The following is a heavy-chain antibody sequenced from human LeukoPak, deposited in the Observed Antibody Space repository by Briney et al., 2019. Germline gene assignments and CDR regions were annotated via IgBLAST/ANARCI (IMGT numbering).Heavy chain of an antibody. J-gene: IGHJ4*02. CDR3: ASNLAGIAAAIDY. D-gene: IGHD6-13*01. V-gene: IGHV1-2*02. CDR2: INPNSGGT. Sequence: ASVKVSCKASGYTFTGYYMHWVRQAPGQGLEWMGWINPNSGGTNYAQKFQGRVTMTRDTSISTAYMELSRLRSDDTAAYYCASNLAGIAAAIDYWGQGTLVTVSS. CDR1: GYTFTGYY.